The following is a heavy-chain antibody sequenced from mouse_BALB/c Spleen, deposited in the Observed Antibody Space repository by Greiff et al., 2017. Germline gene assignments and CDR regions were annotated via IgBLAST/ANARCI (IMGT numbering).Heavy chain of an antibody. J-gene: IGHJ1*01. CDR2: IDPENGNT. D-gene: IGHD3-1*01. CDR1: GFNIKDYY. V-gene: IGHV14-1*02. CDR3: ARSGSYFDV. Sequence: LVESGAELVRPGALVKLSCKASGFNIKDYYMHWVKQRPEQGLEWIGWIDPENGNTIYDPKFQGKASITADTSSNTAYLQLSSLTSEDTAVYYCARSGSYFDVWGAGTTVTVSS.